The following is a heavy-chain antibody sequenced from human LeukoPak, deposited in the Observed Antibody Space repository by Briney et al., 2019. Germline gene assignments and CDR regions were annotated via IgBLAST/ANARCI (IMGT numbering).Heavy chain of an antibody. Sequence: GGSLRLSCAASGFTFSSYAMHWVRQAPGKGLEWVAVISYDGSNKYYADSVKGRFTISRDNSKNTLYLQMNSLRAEDTAVYYCAGQWELAAFDIWGQGTMVTVSS. CDR1: GFTFSSYA. CDR2: ISYDGSNK. D-gene: IGHD1-26*01. V-gene: IGHV3-30-3*01. CDR3: AGQWELAAFDI. J-gene: IGHJ3*02.